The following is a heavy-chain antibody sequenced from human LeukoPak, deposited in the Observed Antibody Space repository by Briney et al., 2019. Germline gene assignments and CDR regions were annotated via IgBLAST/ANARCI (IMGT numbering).Heavy chain of an antibody. D-gene: IGHD6-19*01. CDR2: IRYDGSNK. CDR3: AKELEAYSSGWYGSSY. CDR1: GFTFSSYG. Sequence: GGSLRLSCAASGFTFSSYGMHWVRQAPDKGLEWVAFIRYDGSNKYYADSVKGRFTISRDNSKNTLYLQMNSLRAEDTAVYYCAKELEAYSSGWYGSSYWGQGTLVTVSS. J-gene: IGHJ4*02. V-gene: IGHV3-30*02.